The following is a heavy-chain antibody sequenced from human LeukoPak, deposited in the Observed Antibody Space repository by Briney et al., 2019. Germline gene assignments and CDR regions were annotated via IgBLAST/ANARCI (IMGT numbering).Heavy chain of an antibody. CDR3: ARADYGSDGAFDI. Sequence: SQTLSLTCTVSGGSISSGSYYWSWIRQPAGKGLEWIGRIYTSGSTNYNPSLKSRVTISVDTSKNQFSLKLSSVTAADTAVYYCARADYGSDGAFDIWGQGTMVTVSS. D-gene: IGHD3-10*01. CDR2: IYTSGST. CDR1: GGSISSGSYY. J-gene: IGHJ3*02. V-gene: IGHV4-61*02.